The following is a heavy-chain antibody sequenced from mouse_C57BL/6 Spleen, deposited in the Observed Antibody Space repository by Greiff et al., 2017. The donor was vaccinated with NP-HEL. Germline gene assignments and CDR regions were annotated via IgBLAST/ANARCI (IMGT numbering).Heavy chain of an antibody. CDR2: FYPGSGSI. CDR1: GYTFTEYT. CDR3: ARHGIYYYGSSYYAMDY. V-gene: IGHV1-62-2*01. J-gene: IGHJ4*01. Sequence: VQLQQSGAELVKPGASVKLSCKASGYTFTEYTIHWVKQRSGQGLEWIGWFYPGSGSIKYNEKFKDKATLTADKSSSPVYMELSRLTSEDSAVYFCARHGIYYYGSSYYAMDYWGQGTSVTVSS. D-gene: IGHD1-1*01.